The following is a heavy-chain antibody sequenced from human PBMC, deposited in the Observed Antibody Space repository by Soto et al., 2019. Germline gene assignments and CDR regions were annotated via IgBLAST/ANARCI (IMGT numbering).Heavy chain of an antibody. J-gene: IGHJ4*02. CDR3: VMVVAMPGDPDN. D-gene: IGHD2-15*01. CDR2: IIPIVDTS. Sequence: QVQLVQSGAEVRQPASSVKVSCKTSGGTFSSYAISWVRQAPGQGLEWMGGIIPIVDTSTYAQKFQGRAKFTADESTSTVYMELSSMGCDDRAVFYCVMVVAMPGDPDNWAQGTLATVSS. CDR1: GGTFSSYA. V-gene: IGHV1-69*12.